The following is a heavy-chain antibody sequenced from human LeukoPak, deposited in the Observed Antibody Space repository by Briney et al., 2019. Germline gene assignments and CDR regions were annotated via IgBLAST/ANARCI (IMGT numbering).Heavy chain of an antibody. CDR1: GYSFTSYW. J-gene: IGHJ4*02. CDR2: IYPGDSDT. V-gene: IGHV5-51*01. CDR3: ARLDLKGYYDGRVDY. D-gene: IGHD3-22*01. Sequence: GESLKISCKGSGYSFTSYWIGWVRQMPGKGLEWMGIIYPGDSDTRYSASLQSQVTISADKSISTAYLQWSSLKASDTAMYYCARLDLKGYYDGRVDYWGQGTLVTVSS.